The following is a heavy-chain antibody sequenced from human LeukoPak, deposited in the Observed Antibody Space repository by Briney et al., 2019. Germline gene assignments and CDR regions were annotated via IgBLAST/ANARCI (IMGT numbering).Heavy chain of an antibody. D-gene: IGHD4-11*01. Sequence: GRSLRLSCAASGFTFSSYAMHWVRQAPGKGLEWVSAISGSGGSTYYADSVKGRFTISRDNSKNTLYLQMNSLRAEDTAVYYCAKGPSSILYYYYYYMDVWGKGTTVTVSS. CDR2: ISGSGGST. J-gene: IGHJ6*03. V-gene: IGHV3-23*01. CDR1: GFTFSSYA. CDR3: AKGPSSILYYYYYYMDV.